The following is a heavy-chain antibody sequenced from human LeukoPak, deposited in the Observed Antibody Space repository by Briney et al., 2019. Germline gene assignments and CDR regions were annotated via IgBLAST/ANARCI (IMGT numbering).Heavy chain of an antibody. D-gene: IGHD3-16*01. J-gene: IGHJ5*02. CDR1: GYTFTCYY. Sequence: GAPVKVSCKASGYTFTCYYMHWVRQAPGQGLEWRGWINPNSGGTNYAQKFQGRVTMTRDTSISTAYMELSRLRSDDTAVYYCARFTPQGYGWGGYNRFDPWGQGTLVTVSS. V-gene: IGHV1-2*02. CDR3: ARFTPQGYGWGGYNRFDP. CDR2: INPNSGGT.